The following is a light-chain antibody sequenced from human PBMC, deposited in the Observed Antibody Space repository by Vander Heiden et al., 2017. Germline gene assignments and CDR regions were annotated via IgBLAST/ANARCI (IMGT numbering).Light chain of an antibody. J-gene: IGKJ4*01. V-gene: IGKV3-11*01. CDR3: QQRKA. CDR1: QSVSSY. Sequence: ELVLTQSPATLSLSPGERATLSCRASQSVSSYLAWYQQKPGQAPRLLIYDVSNRATGIPARFSGSGSGTDFTLTISSLEPEDFAVYYCQQRKAFGGGTKVEIK. CDR2: DVS.